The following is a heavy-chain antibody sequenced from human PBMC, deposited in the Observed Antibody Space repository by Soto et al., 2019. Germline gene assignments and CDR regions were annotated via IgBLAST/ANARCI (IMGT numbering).Heavy chain of an antibody. V-gene: IGHV4-39*01. D-gene: IGHD4-17*01. CDR3: ARTGVRDYGDYLFDY. CDR2: IYYSGST. Sequence: SETLSLTCTVSGGSISSSSYYWGWIRQPPGKGLEWIGSIYYSGSTYYNPSLKSRVTISVDTSKNQFSLKLSSVTAADTAVYYCARTGVRDYGDYLFDYWGQGTLVTVSS. CDR1: GGSISSSSYY. J-gene: IGHJ4*02.